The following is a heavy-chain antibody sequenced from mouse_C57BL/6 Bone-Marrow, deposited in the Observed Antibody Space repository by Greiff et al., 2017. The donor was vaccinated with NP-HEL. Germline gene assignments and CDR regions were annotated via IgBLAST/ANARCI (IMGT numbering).Heavy chain of an antibody. CDR3: TTFYYGSFAY. CDR2: IDPENGDT. Sequence: EVKLVESGAELVRPGASVKLSCTASGFNIKDDYMHWVKQRPEQGLEWIGWIDPENGDTEYASKFQGKATITADTSSNTAYLQLSSLTSEDTAVYYCTTFYYGSFAYWGQGTLVTVSA. CDR1: GFNIKDDY. J-gene: IGHJ3*01. V-gene: IGHV14-4*01. D-gene: IGHD1-1*01.